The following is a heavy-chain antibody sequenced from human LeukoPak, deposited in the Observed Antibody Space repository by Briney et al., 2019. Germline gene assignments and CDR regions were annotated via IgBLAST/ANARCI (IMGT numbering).Heavy chain of an antibody. V-gene: IGHV3-23*01. Sequence: GGSLRLSCAASGFTFSSYAMTWVRQAPEKGLEWVSTVNGGGGATYYADSVKGRFTISRDNSKNTLYLQMNSLRAEDTAVYYCAKRYCTSISCYREIGSWGQGTLVTVSP. CDR2: VNGGGGAT. D-gene: IGHD2-2*02. J-gene: IGHJ4*02. CDR3: AKRYCTSISCYREIGS. CDR1: GFTFSSYA.